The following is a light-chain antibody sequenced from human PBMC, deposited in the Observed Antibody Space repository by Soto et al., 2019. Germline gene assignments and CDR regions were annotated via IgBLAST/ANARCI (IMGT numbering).Light chain of an antibody. CDR3: QKSGNWPLT. J-gene: IGKJ4*01. Sequence: EIVLTQSPATLSLSPGERATLSCRASQSVSSYLAWYQQKPGQAPRLLIYDASNRATGIPARFSGGGSGTDFTLTISSLEPEDFAVYYCQKSGNWPLTFGGGTKVEIK. V-gene: IGKV3-11*01. CDR2: DAS. CDR1: QSVSSY.